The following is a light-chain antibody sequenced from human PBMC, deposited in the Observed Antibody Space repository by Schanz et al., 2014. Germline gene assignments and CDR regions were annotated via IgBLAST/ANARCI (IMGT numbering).Light chain of an antibody. CDR2: EVT. CDR3: ISYAGSNNFV. Sequence: QSALTQPPSASGSPGQSVTISCTGTSSDIGRYNYVSWFQQYPGKAPQLILYEVTERPSGVPDRFSGSKSGNTASLTVSGLQAEDEADYYCISYAGSNNFVFGGGTKLTVL. V-gene: IGLV2-8*01. J-gene: IGLJ2*01. CDR1: SSDIGRYNY.